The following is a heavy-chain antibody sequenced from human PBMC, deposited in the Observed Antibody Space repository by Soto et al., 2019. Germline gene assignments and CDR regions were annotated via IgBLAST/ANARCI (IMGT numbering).Heavy chain of an antibody. Sequence: QVQVVQSGAEVKQPGSSVKVSCKVSGDSFRSYAISWVRQAPGQGLEWMGGVIPILTTAKYAQKFQDRVTITADESTRTAYMEMYSLTSEDTAVYYCARTAGGGNYCILDFWGQGTLVTVSS. J-gene: IGHJ4*02. CDR2: VIPILTTA. D-gene: IGHD2-15*01. CDR3: ARTAGGGNYCILDF. CDR1: GDSFRSYA. V-gene: IGHV1-69*01.